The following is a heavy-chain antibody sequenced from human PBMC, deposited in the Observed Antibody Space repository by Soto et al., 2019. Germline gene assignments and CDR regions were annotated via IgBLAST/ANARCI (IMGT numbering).Heavy chain of an antibody. Sequence: ASVKVSCKASGYTFTGYYMHWVRQAPGQGLEWMGWINPNSGGTNYAQKFQGWVTMTRDTSISTAYMELSRLRSDDTAVYYCARGGNEIVVAPAAMEWSYYYYMDVWGKGTTVTVSS. CDR1: GYTFTGYY. V-gene: IGHV1-2*04. D-gene: IGHD2-2*01. CDR2: INPNSGGT. J-gene: IGHJ6*03. CDR3: ARGGNEIVVAPAAMEWSYYYYMDV.